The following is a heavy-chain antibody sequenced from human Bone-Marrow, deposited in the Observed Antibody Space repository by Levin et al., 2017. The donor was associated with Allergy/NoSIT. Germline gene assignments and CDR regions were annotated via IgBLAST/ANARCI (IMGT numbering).Heavy chain of an antibody. CDR3: ARDYHDSGGSDY. Sequence: ASVKVSCKASGFTFSGYYIHWVRQAPGQGLQWMGWIHPNNGTTNYAQQFLGRVTLTRDNSISTAYMQISRLTSDDTAVYYCARDYHDSGGSDYWGQGSLVSVSS. CDR2: IHPNNGTT. CDR1: GFTFSGYY. J-gene: IGHJ4*02. D-gene: IGHD3-22*01. V-gene: IGHV1-2*02.